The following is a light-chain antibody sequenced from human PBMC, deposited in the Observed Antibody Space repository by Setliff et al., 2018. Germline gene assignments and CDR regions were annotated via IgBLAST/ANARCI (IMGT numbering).Light chain of an antibody. CDR3: GSYTSINTLLYI. CDR1: NNDVGAYNY. Sequence: QSALTQPASVSGSPGQSVTISCTGTNNDVGAYNYVSWYQQHPGKAPKFMIYEVTKRPSGVPDRFSGSKSGNTASLTVSGLQAEDEADYYCGSYTSINTLLYIFGTGTKVTVL. J-gene: IGLJ1*01. CDR2: EVT. V-gene: IGLV2-14*01.